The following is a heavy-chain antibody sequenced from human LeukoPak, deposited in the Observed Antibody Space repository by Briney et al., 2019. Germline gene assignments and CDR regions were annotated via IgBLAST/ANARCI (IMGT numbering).Heavy chain of an antibody. D-gene: IGHD3-3*01. CDR3: AKIAGDNFWSGYDRDFDY. Sequence: GGSLRLSCAASGFTFSSYAMSWVRQAPGKGLEWVSAISGSGGSTYYADSVKGRFTISRDNSKNTLYLQMNSLRAEDTAVYYCAKIAGDNFWSGYDRDFDYWGQGTLVTVSS. J-gene: IGHJ4*02. CDR1: GFTFSSYA. V-gene: IGHV3-23*01. CDR2: ISGSGGST.